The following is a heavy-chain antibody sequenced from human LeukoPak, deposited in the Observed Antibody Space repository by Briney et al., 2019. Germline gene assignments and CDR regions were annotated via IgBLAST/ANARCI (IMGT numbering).Heavy chain of an antibody. D-gene: IGHD6-13*01. V-gene: IGHV4-4*07. Sequence: SETLTLTCTVSGGSISSYYWSWIRQPAGKGLEWIGRIYTSGSTNYNPSLKSRITMSVDTSKNQFSLKLRSVTAADTAVYYCARTVAAAGTIDWFDPWGQGTLVTVSS. J-gene: IGHJ5*02. CDR2: IYTSGST. CDR1: GGSISSYY. CDR3: ARTVAAAGTIDWFDP.